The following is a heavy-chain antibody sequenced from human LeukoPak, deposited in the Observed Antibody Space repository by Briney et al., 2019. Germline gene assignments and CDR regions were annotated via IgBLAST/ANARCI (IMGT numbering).Heavy chain of an antibody. V-gene: IGHV5-51*01. J-gene: IGHJ4*02. D-gene: IGHD1-1*01. CDR3: ARRTSGTYLDY. Sequence: GESLKISCKGSGYIFTSYLIGWVRQMPGKGLEWMGIIYPGDSDTRYSPSFQGQVTISADKSISTAYLQRNSLKASDTAMYFCARRTSGTYLDYWGQGTLVTVSS. CDR2: IYPGDSDT. CDR1: GYIFTSYL.